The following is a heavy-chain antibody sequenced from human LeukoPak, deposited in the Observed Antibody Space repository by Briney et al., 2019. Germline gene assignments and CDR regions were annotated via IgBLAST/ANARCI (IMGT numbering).Heavy chain of an antibody. CDR3: ARQKVDYGGDWFDP. J-gene: IGHJ5*02. Sequence: SETLSLTCTVSGGSISSGSYYWSWIRQPAGKGLEWIGYIYHSGSTYYNPSLKSRVTISVDRSKNQFSLKLSSVTAADTAVYYCARQKVDYGGDWFDPWGQGTLVTVSS. CDR2: IYHSGST. V-gene: IGHV4-30-2*01. CDR1: GGSISSGSYY. D-gene: IGHD4-17*01.